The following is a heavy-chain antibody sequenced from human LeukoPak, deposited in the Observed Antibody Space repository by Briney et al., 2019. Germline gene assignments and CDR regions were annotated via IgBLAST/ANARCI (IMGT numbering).Heavy chain of an antibody. J-gene: IGHJ5*02. CDR1: GGTFTSYA. V-gene: IGHV1-69*13. Sequence: ASVKVSCKTSGGTFTSYAITWVRQAPGQGLEWMGKIIPISGTTNYAQKFQGRVTFTADESTSTAYTESSSLRSEDTALYYCARKLRLGGNWFDPWGQGTLVTVSS. CDR2: IIPISGTT. D-gene: IGHD1-26*01. CDR3: ARKLRLGGNWFDP.